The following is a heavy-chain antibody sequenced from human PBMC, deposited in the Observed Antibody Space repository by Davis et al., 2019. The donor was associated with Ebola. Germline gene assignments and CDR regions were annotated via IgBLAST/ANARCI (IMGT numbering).Heavy chain of an antibody. Sequence: ASVKVSCKVSGYTLTELSMHWVRQAPGKGLEWMGWISTYNGNTNYAQKVQGRITMTTDTSTSTAYMELRSLRSDDTAVYYCARPPCTSCSMDVWGQGTTVTVSS. V-gene: IGHV1-18*01. CDR1: GYTLTELS. J-gene: IGHJ6*02. CDR2: ISTYNGNT. CDR3: ARPPCTSCSMDV. D-gene: IGHD2-2*01.